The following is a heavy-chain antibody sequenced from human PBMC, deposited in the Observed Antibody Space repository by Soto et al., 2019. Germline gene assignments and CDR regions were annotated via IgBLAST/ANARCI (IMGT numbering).Heavy chain of an antibody. Sequence: GGSLRLSCAASGFTFSSYGMHWVRQAPGKGLEWVAVIWYDGSNKYYADSVKGRFTISRDNSKNTLYLQMNSLRAEDTAVYYCARDPYGAYCRSISCSYGMDVWGQGTTVTVSS. J-gene: IGHJ6*02. CDR2: IWYDGSNK. V-gene: IGHV3-33*01. CDR3: ARDPYGAYCRSISCSYGMDV. CDR1: GFTFSSYG. D-gene: IGHD2-2*01.